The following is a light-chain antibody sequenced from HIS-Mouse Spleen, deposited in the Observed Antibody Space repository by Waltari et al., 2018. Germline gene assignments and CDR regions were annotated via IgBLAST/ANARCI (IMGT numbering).Light chain of an antibody. V-gene: IGLV2-14*03. CDR2: DVS. CDR1: TTDVGGHNY. Sequence: QSALTQPASVSGSPGQSITSPCTGTTTDVGGHNYVSWYQQHPGKAPKLMIYDVSNRPSGVSNRFSGSKSGNTASLTISGLQAEDEADYYCSSYTSSSTNWVFGGGTKLTVL. CDR3: SSYTSSSTNWV. J-gene: IGLJ3*02.